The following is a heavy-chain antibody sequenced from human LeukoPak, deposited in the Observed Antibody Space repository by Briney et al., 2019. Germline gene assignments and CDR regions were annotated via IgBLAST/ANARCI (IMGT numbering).Heavy chain of an antibody. D-gene: IGHD3-10*01. CDR3: ATDSYVSGSYYRLFY. J-gene: IGHJ4*02. CDR2: ISLSSTSI. Sequence: GGSLRLSCAASGFTFSNYNMNWVRQAPGKGLEWVSYISLSSTSIYYADSVKGRFTISRDNAKNSLYLQMNSLRTEDSAIYYCATDSYVSGSYYRLFYWGQGTLVTVSS. V-gene: IGHV3-48*01. CDR1: GFTFSNYN.